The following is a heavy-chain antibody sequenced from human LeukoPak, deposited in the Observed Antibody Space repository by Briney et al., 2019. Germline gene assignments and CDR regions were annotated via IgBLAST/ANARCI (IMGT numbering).Heavy chain of an antibody. J-gene: IGHJ4*02. D-gene: IGHD3-3*01. Sequence: ASVKVSCXASGYTFTGYYMHWVRQARGQGLEWMGRINPNSGGTNYAQKFQGRVTMTRDTSISTAYMELSRLRSDDTAVYYCARGITYYDFWSGPNYGGYWGQGTLVTVSS. CDR1: GYTFTGYY. CDR2: INPNSGGT. V-gene: IGHV1-2*06. CDR3: ARGITYYDFWSGPNYGGY.